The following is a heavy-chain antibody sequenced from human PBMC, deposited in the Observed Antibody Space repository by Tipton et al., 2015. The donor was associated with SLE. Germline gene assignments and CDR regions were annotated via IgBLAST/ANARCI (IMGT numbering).Heavy chain of an antibody. D-gene: IGHD2-2*01. CDR2: INHSGST. CDR3: ARAYCTSTSCQRAEYFQH. CDR1: GGSFSGYY. Sequence: LSLTCAVYGGSFSGYYWSWIRQPPGKGLEWIGEINHSGSTIYNPSLKSRVTISVDTSKKQFSLKLSSVTAADTAVYYCARAYCTSTSCQRAEYFQHWGQGPLVTVYS. V-gene: IGHV4-34*01. J-gene: IGHJ1*01.